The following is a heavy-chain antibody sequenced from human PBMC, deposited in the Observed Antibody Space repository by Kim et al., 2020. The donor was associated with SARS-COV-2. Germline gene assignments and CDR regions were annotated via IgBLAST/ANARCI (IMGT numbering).Heavy chain of an antibody. V-gene: IGHV3-53*01. CDR1: GFTVSSNY. J-gene: IGHJ6*02. CDR2: IYSGGST. CDR3: ARVFRRVSRPPEGVAAAGLYSYYDGMDV. Sequence: GGSLRLSCAASGFTVSSNYMSWVRQAPGKGLEWVSVIYSGGSTYYADSVKGRFTISRDNSKNTLYLQMNSLRAEDTAVYYCARVFRRVSRPPEGVAAAGLYSYYDGMDVWGQGTTVTVSS. D-gene: IGHD6-13*01.